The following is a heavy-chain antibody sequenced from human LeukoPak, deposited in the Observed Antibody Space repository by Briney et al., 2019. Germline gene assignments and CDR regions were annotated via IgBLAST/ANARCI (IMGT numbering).Heavy chain of an antibody. CDR1: GYTFSRHG. D-gene: IGHD3-22*01. J-gene: IGHJ4*02. V-gene: IGHV1-18*01. CDR2: VSGYNGNT. Sequence: ASVTVSCKTSGYTFSRHGITWVRQAPGQGLEGMGWVSGYNGNTNYAQNVQGRVTMTTDTSTNTAYMELRSLRSDDTAVYYCAKDIHPGLDSGASCCFDYWGQGTPVTVSS. CDR3: AKDIHPGLDSGASCCFDY.